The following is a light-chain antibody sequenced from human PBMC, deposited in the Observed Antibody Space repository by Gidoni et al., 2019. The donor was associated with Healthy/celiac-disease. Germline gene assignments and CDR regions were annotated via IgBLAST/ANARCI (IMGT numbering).Light chain of an antibody. CDR2: DAS. Sequence: ESVLTQSPATLSLSPGERATLSCRASQSVSSYLAWYQQKPGQAPRLRIYDASNRATGIPHRCRGSGSGTDFTLTISSLEPEDFAVYYCQQRSNWPPLTFGGXTKVEIK. V-gene: IGKV3-11*01. CDR1: QSVSSY. J-gene: IGKJ4*01. CDR3: QQRSNWPPLT.